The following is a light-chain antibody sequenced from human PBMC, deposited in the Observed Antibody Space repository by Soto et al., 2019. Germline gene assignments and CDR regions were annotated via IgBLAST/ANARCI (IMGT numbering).Light chain of an antibody. CDR3: QQRSNWPRK. V-gene: IGKV3-11*01. CDR1: QSVSNY. CDR2: DAS. Sequence: VVMTQSPATLSVSPWERATLSCRASQSVSNYLAWYQQKPGQAPRLLIYDASNRATGIPARFSGSGSGTDFTLTISSLQPEDFAVYYCQQRSNWPRKFGQGTKVDIK. J-gene: IGKJ1*01.